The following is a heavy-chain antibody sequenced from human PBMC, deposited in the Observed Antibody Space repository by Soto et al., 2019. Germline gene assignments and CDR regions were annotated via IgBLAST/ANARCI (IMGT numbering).Heavy chain of an antibody. CDR3: ARLMRIWSGYYRESCFDP. CDR1: GGSFSGYY. D-gene: IGHD3-3*01. J-gene: IGHJ5*02. V-gene: IGHV4-34*01. Sequence: QVQLQQWGAGLLKPSETLSLTCAVYGGSFSGYYWSWIRQPPEKGLEWIGEINHSGSTNYNPSLKSRVTSTVDTSKHQFSLKLSSASASDTAVYYCARLMRIWSGYYRESCFDPWGQGTLVTVSS. CDR2: INHSGST.